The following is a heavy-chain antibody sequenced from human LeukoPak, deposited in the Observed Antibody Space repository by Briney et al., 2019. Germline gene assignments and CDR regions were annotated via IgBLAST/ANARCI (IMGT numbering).Heavy chain of an antibody. CDR1: GGSISSGSYY. J-gene: IGHJ4*02. D-gene: IGHD3-3*01. CDR3: ARAPSRLRFLEWLLYVDY. Sequence: SETLSLTCTVSGGSISSGSYYWSWIRQPAGKGLEWIGRIYTSGSTNYNPSLKSRVTISVDTSKNQFSLKLSSVTAADTAVYYCARAPSRLRFLEWLLYVDYWGQGTLVTVSS. CDR2: IYTSGST. V-gene: IGHV4-61*02.